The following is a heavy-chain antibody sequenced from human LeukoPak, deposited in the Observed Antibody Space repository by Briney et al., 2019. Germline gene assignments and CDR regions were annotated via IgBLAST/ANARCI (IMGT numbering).Heavy chain of an antibody. Sequence: SETLSLTCTVSGGSISSYYWSWIRQPPGKGLEWIGYIYYSGSTNYNPSLKSRVTISVDTSKNQFSLKLSSVTAADTAVYYCAKVWVYDFWPYYMDVWGKGTTVTVSS. CDR1: GGSISSYY. D-gene: IGHD3-3*01. CDR3: AKVWVYDFWPYYMDV. CDR2: IYYSGST. V-gene: IGHV4-59*01. J-gene: IGHJ6*03.